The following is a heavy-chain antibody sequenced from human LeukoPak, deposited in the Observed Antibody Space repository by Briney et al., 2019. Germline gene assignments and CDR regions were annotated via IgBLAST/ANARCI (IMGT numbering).Heavy chain of an antibody. Sequence: GGSLRLSCAASGFTFSSYAMSWVRQAPGKGLEWVSSISSSSSYIYYADSVKGRFTISRDNAKNSLYLQMNSLRAEDTAVYYCARGVSPLYSSSYEHWGQGTLVTVSS. V-gene: IGHV3-21*01. CDR2: ISSSSSYI. CDR3: ARGVSPLYSSSYEH. J-gene: IGHJ1*01. CDR1: GFTFSSYA. D-gene: IGHD6-13*01.